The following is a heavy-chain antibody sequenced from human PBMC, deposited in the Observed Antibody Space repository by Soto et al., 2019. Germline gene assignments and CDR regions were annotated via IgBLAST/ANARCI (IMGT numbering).Heavy chain of an antibody. Sequence: QVQLVQSGAEVKKPGASVKVSCKASGYTFTSYGISWVRQAPGQGLEWMGWISAYNGNTNYAQKLQGRVTMTTDTSTSTAYMELRSLRSDYTAVYYCARYCSSTSSYASWFAPWGQGTLVTVAS. CDR3: ARYCSSTSSYASWFAP. CDR1: GYTFTSYG. CDR2: ISAYNGNT. V-gene: IGHV1-18*01. D-gene: IGHD2-2*01. J-gene: IGHJ5*02.